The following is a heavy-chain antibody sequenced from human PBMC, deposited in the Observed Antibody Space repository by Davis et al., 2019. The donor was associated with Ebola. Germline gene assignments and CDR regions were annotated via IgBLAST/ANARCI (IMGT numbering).Heavy chain of an antibody. J-gene: IGHJ4*02. CDR2: IYYSGST. D-gene: IGHD6-19*01. Sequence: PSETLSLTCAVYGGSFSGYYWSWIRQPPGKGLEWIGSIYYSGSTYYNPSLKSRVTISVDTSKNQFSLKLSLVTAADTAVYYCARLIPYSSGWYSRQPHAYYWGQGTLVTVSS. V-gene: IGHV4-34*01. CDR3: ARLIPYSSGWYSRQPHAYY. CDR1: GGSFSGYY.